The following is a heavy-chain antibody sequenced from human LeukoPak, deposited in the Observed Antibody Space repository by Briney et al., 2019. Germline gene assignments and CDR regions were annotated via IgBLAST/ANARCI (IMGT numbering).Heavy chain of an antibody. J-gene: IGHJ3*02. D-gene: IGHD1-26*01. V-gene: IGHV3-74*03. Sequence: GGSLRLSCAASGFTFSRYWMHWVRQAPGKGLVRVSRINSDGSSTMNADSVKGRFTISRDNAKNTLYLQMNSLRVEDTAVYFCARGGSPPEALGDAFDIWGQGTMVTVSS. CDR1: GFTFSRYW. CDR3: ARGGSPPEALGDAFDI. CDR2: INSDGSST.